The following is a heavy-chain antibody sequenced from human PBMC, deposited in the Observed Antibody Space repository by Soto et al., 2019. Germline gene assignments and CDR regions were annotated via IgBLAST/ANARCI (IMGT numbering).Heavy chain of an antibody. CDR3: ARTRLVPGYYYGMDV. J-gene: IGHJ6*02. CDR1: GGSFSGYY. Sequence: NPSETLSLTCAVYGGSFSGYYWSWIRQPPGKGLEWIGEINHSGSTNYNPSLKSRVTISVDTSKNQFSLKLSSVTAADTAVYYCARTRLVPGYYYGMDVWGQGTAVTVSS. D-gene: IGHD6-19*01. CDR2: INHSGST. V-gene: IGHV4-34*01.